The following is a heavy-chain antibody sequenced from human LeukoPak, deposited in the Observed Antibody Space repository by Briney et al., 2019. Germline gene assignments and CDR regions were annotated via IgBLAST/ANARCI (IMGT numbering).Heavy chain of an antibody. Sequence: ASVKVSCKASGYTFTGYYMHWVRQAPGQGLEWMGRINPNSSGTNYAQKFQGRVTMTRDMSISTAYMELSRLRSDDTAVYYCARGAITMVRGVISWFDPWGQGTLVTVSS. CDR2: INPNSSGT. CDR1: GYTFTGYY. D-gene: IGHD3-10*01. CDR3: ARGAITMVRGVISWFDP. V-gene: IGHV1-2*06. J-gene: IGHJ5*02.